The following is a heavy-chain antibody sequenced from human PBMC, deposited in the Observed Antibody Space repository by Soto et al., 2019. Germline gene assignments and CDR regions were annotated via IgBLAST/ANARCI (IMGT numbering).Heavy chain of an antibody. D-gene: IGHD3-10*01. CDR3: AIGGGQIYYKGLDV. CDR1: GFTVSSNY. CDR2: IYSGGST. V-gene: IGHV3-53*01. J-gene: IGHJ6*02. Sequence: GGSLRLSCAASGFTVSSNYMSWVRQAPGKGLEWVSVIYSGGSTYYADSVKGRFTISRDNPKSSLYLQMNSLRAEDAAVYYCAIGGGQIYYKGLDVWGQGTTVTVSS.